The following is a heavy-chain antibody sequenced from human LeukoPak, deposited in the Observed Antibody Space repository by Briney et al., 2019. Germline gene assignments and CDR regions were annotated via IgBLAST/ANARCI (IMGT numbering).Heavy chain of an antibody. J-gene: IGHJ4*02. CDR1: GGSFSGYY. D-gene: IGHD3-10*01. CDR2: FNHSGST. CDR3: ARGARPNYYGSGSYRPFGY. V-gene: IGHV4-34*01. Sequence: PSETLSLTCAVYGGSFSGYYWSWIRQPPGKGLEWIGEFNHSGSTNYNPSLKSRVTISVDTSKNQFSLKLSSVTAADTVVYYCARGARPNYYGSGSYRPFGYWGQGTLVTVSS.